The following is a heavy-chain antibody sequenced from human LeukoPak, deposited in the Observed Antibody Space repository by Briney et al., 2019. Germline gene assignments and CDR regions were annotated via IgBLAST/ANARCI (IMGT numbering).Heavy chain of an antibody. CDR2: IWYDGSST. CDR3: ARDRSTTHFDY. J-gene: IGHJ4*02. V-gene: IGHV3-33*01. D-gene: IGHD5/OR15-5a*01. Sequence: GGSLRLSCAASGFTFSSYGMHWVRQAPGKGLEWVAMIWYDGSSTYYADSVKGRFTISRDNSKNTLFLQMDSLRAEDTAVYYCARDRSTTHFDYWGQGTLVTVSS. CDR1: GFTFSSYG.